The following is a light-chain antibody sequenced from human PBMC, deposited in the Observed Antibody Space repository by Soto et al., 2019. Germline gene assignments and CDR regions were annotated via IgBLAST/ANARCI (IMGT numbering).Light chain of an antibody. CDR1: QDIASY. CDR2: AAS. CDR3: QQGASFPRT. Sequence: IQLTQSPSSLSASIGDRVTITCRASQDIASYLAWYQQKPGNAPKLLIYAASTLHSGVPSRFSGSGSGTDFTLTISSLQPEDFVTYYCQQGASFPRTFGGGTKVEIK. J-gene: IGKJ4*01. V-gene: IGKV1-9*01.